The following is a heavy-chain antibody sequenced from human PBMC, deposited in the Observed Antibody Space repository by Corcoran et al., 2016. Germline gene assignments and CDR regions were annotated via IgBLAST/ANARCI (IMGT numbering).Heavy chain of an antibody. J-gene: IGHJ4*02. D-gene: IGHD4-17*01. CDR2: GYYSGTT. CDR1: GGSVSSINYY. CDR3: ARGGRNYGNYVGSFDY. V-gene: IGHV4-39*07. Sequence: QLHLQESGPGLVNPSETLSLTCTVSGGSVSSINYYWGWIRQPPGKGLEWIGSGYYSGTTYYNPSRKSRFTISLDTSKIQFSLKVNSVTAADTAVYYCARGGRNYGNYVGSFDYWGQGILVTVSS.